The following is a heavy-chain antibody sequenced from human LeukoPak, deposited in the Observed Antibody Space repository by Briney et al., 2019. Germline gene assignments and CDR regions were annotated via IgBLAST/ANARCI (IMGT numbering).Heavy chain of an antibody. D-gene: IGHD6-13*01. CDR2: INPNSGGT. CDR1: GYTFTGYY. J-gene: IGHJ4*02. V-gene: IGHV1-2*02. Sequence: ASVKVSCKASGYTFTGYYMHWVRQAPGQGLEWMGWINPNSGGTNYAQKFQGRVTMTRDTSISTAYMKLSRLRSDDTAVYYCARDFLGPSKHVITAAGDYWGQGTLVTVSS. CDR3: ARDFLGPSKHVITAAGDY.